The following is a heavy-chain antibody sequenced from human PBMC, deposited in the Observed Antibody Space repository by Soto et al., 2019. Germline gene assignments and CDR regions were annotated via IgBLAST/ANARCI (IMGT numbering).Heavy chain of an antibody. V-gene: IGHV1-3*01. Sequence: ASVKVSCKASGHTFTSCAMHWVRQAPGQRLEWMGWINAGNGNTKYSQKFQGRVTITRDTSASTAYMELSSLRSEDTAVYYCARADGDSPLESLSWGQGTLVTVSS. CDR2: INAGNGNT. CDR1: GHTFTSCA. CDR3: ARADGDSPLESLS. J-gene: IGHJ5*02. D-gene: IGHD4-17*01.